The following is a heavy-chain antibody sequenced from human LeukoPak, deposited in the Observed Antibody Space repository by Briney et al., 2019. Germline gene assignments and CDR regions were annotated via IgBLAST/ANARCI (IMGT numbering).Heavy chain of an antibody. V-gene: IGHV1-69*04. CDR2: IIPIFGIA. CDR1: GGTFSSYA. J-gene: IGHJ4*02. Sequence: SAKVSCKASGGTFSSYAIGWVRQAPGQGLEWMGRIIPIFGIANYAQKFQGRVTITADKSTSTAYMELSSLRSKDTAVYYCAREEDLWAAAGTIDYWGQGTLVTVSS. CDR3: AREEDLWAAAGTIDY. D-gene: IGHD6-13*01.